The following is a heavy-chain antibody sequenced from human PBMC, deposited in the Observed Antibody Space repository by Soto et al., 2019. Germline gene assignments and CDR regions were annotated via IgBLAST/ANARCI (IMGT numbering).Heavy chain of an antibody. J-gene: IGHJ3*02. CDR2: IYYSGST. CDR1: GGSISSGGYY. V-gene: IGHV4-31*03. Sequence: QVQLQESGPGLVKPSQTLSLTCTVSGGSISSGGYYWNWIRQHPGKDLEWIGYIYYSGSTNYNPSIKSRVTISVDTSKNQFSRKLSSVTAADTAVYYCARDSAIAARAFDIWGQGTMVTVSS. CDR3: ARDSAIAARAFDI. D-gene: IGHD6-6*01.